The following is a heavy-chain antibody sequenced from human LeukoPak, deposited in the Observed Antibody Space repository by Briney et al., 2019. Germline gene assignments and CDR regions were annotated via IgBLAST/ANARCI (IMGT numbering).Heavy chain of an antibody. Sequence: GGSLRLSCAASGFNFNNAWLDWVRQTPGQGLEWVGRIKSKTDGGTTDYAAPVKGRFTISRDDSKNTLYLQMNSLKTEDTAVYYCTTTYYDFWSGYYKPDYWGQGTLVTVSS. V-gene: IGHV3-15*07. CDR2: IKSKTDGGTT. CDR1: GFNFNNAW. J-gene: IGHJ4*02. D-gene: IGHD3-3*01. CDR3: TTTYYDFWSGYYKPDY.